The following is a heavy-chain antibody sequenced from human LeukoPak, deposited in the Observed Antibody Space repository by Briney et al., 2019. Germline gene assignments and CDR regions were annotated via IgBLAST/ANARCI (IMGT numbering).Heavy chain of an antibody. Sequence: PGGSLRLSCAASGFTFSSYAMHWVRQAPGKGLGWVAVISYDGSNKYYADSVKGRFTISRDNSKNTLYLQMNSLRAEDTAVYYCARGGSDYYDSSGYYYFDYWGQGTLVTVSS. D-gene: IGHD3-22*01. CDR1: GFTFSSYA. J-gene: IGHJ4*02. CDR3: ARGGSDYYDSSGYYYFDY. CDR2: ISYDGSNK. V-gene: IGHV3-30-3*01.